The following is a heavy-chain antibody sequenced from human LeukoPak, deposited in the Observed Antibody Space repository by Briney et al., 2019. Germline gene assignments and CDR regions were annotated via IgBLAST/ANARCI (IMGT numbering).Heavy chain of an antibody. V-gene: IGHV3-21*06. D-gene: IGHD6-13*01. CDR3: ARDIIAAAGPNYYSYMDV. J-gene: IGHJ6*03. CDR2: ISSGSTYI. Sequence: GGSLRLSCAASGFTFSNYSINWVRQAPGKGLEWVSSISSGSTYIFYADSVKGRFTISRDNAKNSLYLQMNSLRAEDTAAYYCARDIIAAAGPNYYSYMDVWGKGTTVTVSS. CDR1: GFTFSNYS.